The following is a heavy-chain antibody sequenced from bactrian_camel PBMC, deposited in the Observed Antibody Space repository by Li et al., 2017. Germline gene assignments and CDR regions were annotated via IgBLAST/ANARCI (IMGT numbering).Heavy chain of an antibody. Sequence: HVQLVESGGGSVQAGGSLRLSCVASGVIYTVGWFRQAPGKERERVAGISNFGTRTYADSVKGRFTISKDNAKNTLYLQLNSLETEDTAMYYCARGDYRAYVSLGDFGLRGQGTQVTVS. CDR1: GVIYTV. CDR3: ARGDYRAYVSLGDFGL. D-gene: IGHD2*01. J-gene: IGHJ6*01. CDR2: ISNFGTR. V-gene: IGHV3S53*01.